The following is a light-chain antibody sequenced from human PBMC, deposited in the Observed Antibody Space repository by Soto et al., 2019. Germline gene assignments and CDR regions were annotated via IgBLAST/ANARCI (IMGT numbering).Light chain of an antibody. CDR2: DAS. V-gene: IGKV1-33*01. CDR1: QDIRKY. CDR3: QQYYELPIT. Sequence: DIQMTQSPSSLSASVVDRATITFQTSQDIRKYLNWYQQKPGKAPKLLIYDASSLDTGVPSRFSGSGSGTDFTFTISSLQPEDIATYYCQQYYELPITFGQGTRLEIK. J-gene: IGKJ5*01.